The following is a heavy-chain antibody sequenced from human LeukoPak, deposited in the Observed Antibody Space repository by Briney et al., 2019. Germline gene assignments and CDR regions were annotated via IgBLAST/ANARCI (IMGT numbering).Heavy chain of an antibody. Sequence: GGSLRLSCSASGFTFSSYWMNWVRQAPGKGLVWVSRIASDGSSTTYADSVKGRFSISRDNAKNTLYLQMNSLRVEDTAVYYCARGRPHGNDYWGQGTLVTVSS. V-gene: IGHV3-74*01. CDR3: ARGRPHGNDY. J-gene: IGHJ4*02. CDR1: GFTFSSYW. D-gene: IGHD4-23*01. CDR2: IASDGSST.